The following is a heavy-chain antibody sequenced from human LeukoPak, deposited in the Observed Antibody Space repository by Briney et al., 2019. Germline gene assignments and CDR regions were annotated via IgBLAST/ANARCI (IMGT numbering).Heavy chain of an antibody. Sequence: SVKLSCKASGGTFSSYAISWVRQAPGQGLEWMGRIIPILGIANYAQKFQGRVTITADKSTSTAYMELSSLRSEDTAVYYCASDSSSWYPNWFDPWGQGTLVTVSS. CDR2: IIPILGIA. D-gene: IGHD6-13*01. V-gene: IGHV1-69*04. CDR1: GGTFSSYA. J-gene: IGHJ5*02. CDR3: ASDSSSWYPNWFDP.